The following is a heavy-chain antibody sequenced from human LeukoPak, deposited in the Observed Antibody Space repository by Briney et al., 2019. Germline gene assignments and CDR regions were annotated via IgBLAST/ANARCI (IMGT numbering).Heavy chain of an antibody. Sequence: SETLSLTCTVSGGSISNYYWTWIRQPAGKGLEWIGRIYTSGSTNYNPSLKSRVTISLDKSKNQFSLRLGSVTAADTAVYFCAKIGYSSGWFEVDSWGQGTLVTVSS. V-gene: IGHV4-4*07. CDR2: IYTSGST. CDR1: GGSISNYY. J-gene: IGHJ4*02. CDR3: AKIGYSSGWFEVDS. D-gene: IGHD6-19*01.